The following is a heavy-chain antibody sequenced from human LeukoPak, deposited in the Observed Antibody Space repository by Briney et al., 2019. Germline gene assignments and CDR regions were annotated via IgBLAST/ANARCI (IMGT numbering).Heavy chain of an antibody. CDR1: GFTVSSNY. Sequence: GGSLRLSCAASGFTVSSNYMTWVRQAPGKGLEWVSVIDSGGSTYYADSVKGRFTISRDNSKNTLYLQMNSLRAEDTAVYYCAKEGPEDSSSWNYFDYWGQGTLVTVSS. D-gene: IGHD6-13*01. J-gene: IGHJ4*02. CDR3: AKEGPEDSSSWNYFDY. V-gene: IGHV3-53*05. CDR2: IDSGGST.